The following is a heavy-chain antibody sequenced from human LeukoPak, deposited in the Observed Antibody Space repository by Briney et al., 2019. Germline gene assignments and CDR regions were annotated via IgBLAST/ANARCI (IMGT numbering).Heavy chain of an antibody. CDR2: ISSSGSTI. CDR1: GFTFSSYE. V-gene: IGHV3-48*03. Sequence: GGSLRLSCAASGFTFSSYEMNWVRQAPGKGLEWVSCISSSGSTIYYADSVKGRFTISRDNAKNSLYLQMNSLRAEDTAVYYCARVYRSSSGPTLDYWGQGTLVTVSS. CDR3: ARVYRSSSGPTLDY. J-gene: IGHJ4*02. D-gene: IGHD6-6*01.